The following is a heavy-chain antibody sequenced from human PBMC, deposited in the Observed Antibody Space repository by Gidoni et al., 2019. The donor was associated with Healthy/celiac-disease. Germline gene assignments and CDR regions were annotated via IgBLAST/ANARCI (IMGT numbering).Heavy chain of an antibody. J-gene: IGHJ4*02. CDR2: IYYSGST. CDR3: ARHKSRNYFDY. CDR1: GGSISSYY. V-gene: IGHV4-59*08. D-gene: IGHD1-1*01. Sequence: QVQLQESGPGLVKPSETLSLTCTVSGGSISSYYSGWIRQPPGKGLEWIGFIYYSGSTNYNPSLKSRVTISVDTSKNQFSRKLSSVTAADTAVYYCARHKSRNYFDYWGQGTLVTVSS.